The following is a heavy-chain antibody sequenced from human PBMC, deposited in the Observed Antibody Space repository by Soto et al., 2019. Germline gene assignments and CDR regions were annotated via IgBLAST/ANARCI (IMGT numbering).Heavy chain of an antibody. J-gene: IGHJ4*02. Sequence: SETLSLTCAVSGGSISSGGYSWSWIRQPPGKGLEWIGYIYRSGSTYYNPSLKSRVTISVDRSKNQFSLKLSSVTAADTAVYYCARVEQQLVLDYWGQGTLVTVSS. CDR2: IYRSGST. D-gene: IGHD6-13*01. V-gene: IGHV4-30-2*01. CDR3: ARVEQQLVLDY. CDR1: GGSISSGGYS.